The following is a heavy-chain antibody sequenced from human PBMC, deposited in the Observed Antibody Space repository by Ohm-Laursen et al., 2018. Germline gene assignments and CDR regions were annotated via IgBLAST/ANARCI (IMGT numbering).Heavy chain of an antibody. J-gene: IGHJ4*02. CDR3: LRDNRKSSSWYHDY. D-gene: IGHD6-13*01. CDR2: IYYSGST. CDR1: GGFISSYY. Sequence: SETLSLTCTVSGGFISSYYWSWIRQPPGKGLEWIGYIYYSGSTNYNPSLKSRVTMSVDTSKNQFSLKLSSVTAADTAVYYCLRDNRKSSSWYHDYWGQGTLVTVSS. V-gene: IGHV4-59*01.